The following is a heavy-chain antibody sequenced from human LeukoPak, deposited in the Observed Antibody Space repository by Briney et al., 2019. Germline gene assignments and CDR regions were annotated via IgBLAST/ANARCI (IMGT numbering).Heavy chain of an antibody. CDR2: ISGSGGTT. CDR3: VREQYGDDDAFDI. Sequence: PGGSLRLSCAASGFTFNYYAMSWVRQAPGKGLEWVSSISGSGGTTYCADSVKGRFSISRDNSKNTLSLQMNSLRAEDTAVYYCVREQYGDDDAFDIWGQGTMVTVSS. V-gene: IGHV3-23*01. D-gene: IGHD4-17*01. CDR1: GFTFNYYA. J-gene: IGHJ3*02.